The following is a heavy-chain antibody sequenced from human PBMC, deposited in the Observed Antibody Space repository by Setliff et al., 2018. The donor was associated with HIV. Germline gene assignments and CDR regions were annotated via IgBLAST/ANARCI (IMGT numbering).Heavy chain of an antibody. J-gene: IGHJ5*02. Sequence: ASVKVSCKVSGYKLTDLSMHWVRQAPGKGLEWMGGFDPEHGETMYAQNFQDRLTMTEATSTDTAYMEVRSLRSDDTAVYYCARDRLPAEVAVSGDWFDPWGQGTLVTVSS. D-gene: IGHD5-12*01. CDR2: FDPEHGET. CDR1: GYKLTDLS. V-gene: IGHV1-24*01. CDR3: ARDRLPAEVAVSGDWFDP.